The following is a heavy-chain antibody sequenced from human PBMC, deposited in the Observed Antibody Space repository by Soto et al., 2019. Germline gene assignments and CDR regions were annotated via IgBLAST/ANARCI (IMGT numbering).Heavy chain of an antibody. Sequence: SETLSLTCTVSGGSISSYYWSWIRQHPGKGLEWIGYIYDSGSPYYHPSLESRVTVSVDTSKNQFSLKLSSLTAADTAVYYCARVRENYFDSWGQGILVTVSS. CDR3: ARVRENYFDS. J-gene: IGHJ4*02. CDR1: GGSISSYY. V-gene: IGHV4-59*06. CDR2: IYDSGSP.